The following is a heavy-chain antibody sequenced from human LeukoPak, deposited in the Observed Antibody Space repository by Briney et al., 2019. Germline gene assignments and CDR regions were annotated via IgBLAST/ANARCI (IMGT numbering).Heavy chain of an antibody. CDR1: GFTFSSYA. J-gene: IGHJ3*02. D-gene: IGHD6-13*01. Sequence: GRSLRLSCAASGFTFSSYAMHWVRQAPGKGLEWVAVISYDGSNKYYADSVKGRFTISRDNSKNTLYLQMNSLRAEDTAVYYCARGKLAAASSPGAFDIWGQGTMVTVSS. V-gene: IGHV3-30-3*01. CDR3: ARGKLAAASSPGAFDI. CDR2: ISYDGSNK.